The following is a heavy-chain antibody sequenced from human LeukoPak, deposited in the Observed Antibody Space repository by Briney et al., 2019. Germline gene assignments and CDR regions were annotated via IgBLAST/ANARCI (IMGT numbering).Heavy chain of an antibody. Sequence: GGSLRPSCAASGFTFDDYAMHWVRQAPGKGLEWVSLISRDGGSTYYADSVKGRFTISRDNSKNSLYLQMNSLRTEDTALYYCAKDMALEITGFDYWGQGTLVTVSS. CDR2: ISRDGGST. CDR1: GFTFDDYA. J-gene: IGHJ4*02. D-gene: IGHD5-24*01. V-gene: IGHV3-43*02. CDR3: AKDMALEITGFDY.